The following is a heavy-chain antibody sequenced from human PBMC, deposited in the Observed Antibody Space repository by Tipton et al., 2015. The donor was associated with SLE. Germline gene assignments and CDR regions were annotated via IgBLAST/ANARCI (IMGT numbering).Heavy chain of an antibody. Sequence: SLRLSCEASGFTFSTSWMSWVRQAPGKGLEYVATIKQDGSEKYYVDSVKGRFTISRDNAKNLVILQMNSLRAEDTALYYCAQYARLAYWGQGTLVTVSS. CDR2: IKQDGSEK. CDR1: GFTFSTSW. CDR3: AQYARLAY. D-gene: IGHD2-2*01. J-gene: IGHJ4*02. V-gene: IGHV3-7*01.